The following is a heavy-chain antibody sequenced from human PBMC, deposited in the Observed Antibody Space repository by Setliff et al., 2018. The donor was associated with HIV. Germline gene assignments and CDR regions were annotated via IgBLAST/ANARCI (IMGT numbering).Heavy chain of an antibody. CDR3: ARDNSYYYGSGSHYWYGMDV. J-gene: IGHJ6*01. D-gene: IGHD3-10*01. CDR1: GDSINSGTYY. CDR2: LHLSGDT. Sequence: SETLSLTCTVSGDSINSGTYYWSWIRQPAGKGLEWIGRLHLSGDTNYNPSLKSRVTMSIDTSKNQFSLKLSSVTAADTAVYYCARDNSYYYGSGSHYWYGMDVWGQGATVTVS. V-gene: IGHV4-61*02.